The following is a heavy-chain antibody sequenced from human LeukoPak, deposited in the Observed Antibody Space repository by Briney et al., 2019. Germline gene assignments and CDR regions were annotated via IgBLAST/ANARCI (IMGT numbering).Heavy chain of an antibody. J-gene: IGHJ4*02. V-gene: IGHV3-74*01. Sequence: PGGSLRLSCAASGFSISGYWMHWVRQPPGKGLLWVSRSNGDGSITAYADSVKGRFTISRDNAKNTLYLQMNSLRAEDTAVYYCARGRAGNYYNHNDYWGQGTLVTVSS. CDR2: SNGDGSIT. CDR1: GFSISGYW. CDR3: ARGRAGNYYNHNDY. D-gene: IGHD3-10*01.